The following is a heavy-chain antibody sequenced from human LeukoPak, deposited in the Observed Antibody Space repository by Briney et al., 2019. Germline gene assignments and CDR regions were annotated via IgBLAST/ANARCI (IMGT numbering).Heavy chain of an antibody. CDR3: AALADYIDY. V-gene: IGHV3-30*03. Sequence: TGGSLRLSCADSGFTFSSYGIHWVRQAPGKGLEWVAVISYDGSNTYSADSVKGRFTISRDNSKNTVYLQMNSLRAEGTAIYYCAALADYIDYWGQGTLVTVSS. CDR2: ISYDGSNT. CDR1: GFTFSSYG. J-gene: IGHJ4*02. D-gene: IGHD3-3*02.